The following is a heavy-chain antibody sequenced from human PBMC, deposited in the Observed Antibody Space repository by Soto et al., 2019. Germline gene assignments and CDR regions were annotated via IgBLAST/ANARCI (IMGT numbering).Heavy chain of an antibody. J-gene: IGHJ4*02. CDR2: IYYSGST. Sequence: PSETLSLTCTVSGGCISSYYWSWIRQPPGKGLEWIGYIYYSGSTNYNPSLKSRVTISVDTSKNQFSLKLSSVTAADTAVYYCARVGTVTTFDYWGQGTLVTVSS. CDR3: ARVGTVTTFDY. D-gene: IGHD4-17*01. V-gene: IGHV4-59*01. CDR1: GGCISSYY.